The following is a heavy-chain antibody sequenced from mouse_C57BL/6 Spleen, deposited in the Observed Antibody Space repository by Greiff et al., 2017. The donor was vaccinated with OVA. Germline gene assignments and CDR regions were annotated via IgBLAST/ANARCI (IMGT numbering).Heavy chain of an antibody. CDR3: ARGDGYRYYFDY. CDR1: GYAFSSSW. J-gene: IGHJ2*01. V-gene: IGHV1-82*01. D-gene: IGHD2-3*01. CDR2: IYPGDGDT. Sequence: VKLMESGPELVKPGASVKISCKASGYAFSSSWMNWVKQRPGKGLEWIGRIYPGDGDTNYNGKFKGKATLTADKSSSTAYMQLSSLTSEDSAVYFCARGDGYRYYFDYWGQGTTLTVSS.